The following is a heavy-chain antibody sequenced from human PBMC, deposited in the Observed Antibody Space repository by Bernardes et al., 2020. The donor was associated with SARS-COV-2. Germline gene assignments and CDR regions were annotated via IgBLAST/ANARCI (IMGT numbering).Heavy chain of an antibody. CDR3: VRSDFFDGSGYYFGH. Sequence: VGSLRLSCAASGFTFSTYWMHWVRQAPGKGLVWVSRIDTDGRTTTYADSVQGRFTISRDNAKNTLFLQMNSLRAEDTAIYYCVRSDFFDGSGYYFGHWGQGTLGTVAS. J-gene: IGHJ4*02. CDR2: IDTDGRTT. V-gene: IGHV3-74*01. D-gene: IGHD3-22*01. CDR1: GFTFSTYW.